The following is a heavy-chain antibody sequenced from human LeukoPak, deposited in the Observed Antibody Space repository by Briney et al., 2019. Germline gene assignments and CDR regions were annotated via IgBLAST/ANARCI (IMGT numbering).Heavy chain of an antibody. D-gene: IGHD2-2*01. CDR2: ISGSGGST. J-gene: IGHJ5*02. CDR3: ARDRYGGCSSTSCYSPFDP. V-gene: IGHV3-23*01. CDR1: GFTFSSYG. Sequence: GGTLRLSCAASGFTFSSYGMSWVRQAPGKGLEWVSAISGSGGSTYYADSVKGRFTISGDNSKNTLYLQMNSLRAEDTAVYYCARDRYGGCSSTSCYSPFDPWGQGTLVTVSS.